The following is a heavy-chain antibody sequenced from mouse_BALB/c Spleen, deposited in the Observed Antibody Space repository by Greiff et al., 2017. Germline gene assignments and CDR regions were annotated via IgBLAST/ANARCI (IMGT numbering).Heavy chain of an antibody. CDR3: ARHLAMDY. V-gene: IGHV5-12-1*01. CDR2: ISSGGGST. J-gene: IGHJ4*01. Sequence: EVKLMESGGGLVKPGGSLKLSCAASGFAFSSYDMSWVRQTPEKRLEWVAYISSGGGSTYYPDTVKGRFTISRDNAKNTLYLQMSSLKSEDTAMYYCARHLAMDYWGQGTSVTVSS. CDR1: GFAFSSYD.